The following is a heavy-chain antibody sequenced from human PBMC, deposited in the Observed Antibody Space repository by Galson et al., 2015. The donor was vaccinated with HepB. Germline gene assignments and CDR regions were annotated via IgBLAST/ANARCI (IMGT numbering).Heavy chain of an antibody. CDR1: GFTFSSYS. V-gene: IGHV3-21*01. J-gene: IGHJ5*02. CDR2: ISSSSSYI. CDR3: ARGCLWLSYCGGEA. D-gene: IGHD2-21*01. Sequence: SLRLSCAASGFTFSSYSMNWVRQAPGKGLEWVSSISSSSSYIYYADSVTGRFTISRDNAKNSLYLQMNSLRAEDTAVYYCARGCLWLSYCGGEAWGQGTLVTVSS.